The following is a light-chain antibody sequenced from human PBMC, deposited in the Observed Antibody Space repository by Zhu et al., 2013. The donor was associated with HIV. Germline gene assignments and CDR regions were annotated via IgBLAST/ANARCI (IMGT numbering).Light chain of an antibody. CDR1: QGISSW. V-gene: IGKV1-33*01. J-gene: IGKJ4*01. Sequence: DIQMTQSPSSLSASVGDRVTITCQASQGISSWLAWYQQTPGKAPKLLIYDASNLETGVPSRFSGSGSGTDFTFTISSLQPEDIATYYCQHYDNLPLTFGGGTKVEIK. CDR3: QHYDNLPLT. CDR2: DAS.